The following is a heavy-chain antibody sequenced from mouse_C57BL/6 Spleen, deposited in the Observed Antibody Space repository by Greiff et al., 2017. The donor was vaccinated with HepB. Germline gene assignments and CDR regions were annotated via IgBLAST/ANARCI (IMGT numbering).Heavy chain of an antibody. CDR1: GYTFTDYN. CDR2: INPNNGGT. D-gene: IGHD1-1*01. CDR3: ERFTTVVPYAMDY. Sequence: EVQLQQSGPELVKPGASVKIPCKASGYTFTDYNMDWVKQSHGTSLEWIGDINPNNGGTIYNQKFKGKATLTVDKSYSTAYMELRSLTSEDTAVYYCERFTTVVPYAMDYGGQGTSVTVSS. V-gene: IGHV1-18*01. J-gene: IGHJ4*01.